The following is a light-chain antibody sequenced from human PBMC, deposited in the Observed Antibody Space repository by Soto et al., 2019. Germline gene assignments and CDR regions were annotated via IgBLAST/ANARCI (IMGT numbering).Light chain of an antibody. CDR3: CSYAGTGTWV. J-gene: IGLJ3*02. CDR2: EGN. Sequence: QSALTQPASVSGSPGQSITIACTGTSADVGSNNLVSWYQQYPGKAPKLKLYEGNKRPSGVSDRFSGSKSGNTASLTISGLQAEDEADYYCCSYAGTGTWVFGGGTQLTVL. V-gene: IGLV2-23*01. CDR1: SADVGSNNL.